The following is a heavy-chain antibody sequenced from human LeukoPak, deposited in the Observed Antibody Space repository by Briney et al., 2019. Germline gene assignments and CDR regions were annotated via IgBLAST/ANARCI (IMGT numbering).Heavy chain of an antibody. CDR1: GGSISSSSYY. D-gene: IGHD5-18*01. V-gene: IGHV4-39*07. Sequence: SETLSLTCTVSGGSISSSSYYWGWIRQPPGKGLEWIGSIYYSGSTYYNPSLKSRVTISVDTSKNQFSLKLSSVTAADTAVYYCARDMIGGRARTIQLWFLDYWGQGTLVTVSS. J-gene: IGHJ4*02. CDR2: IYYSGST. CDR3: ARDMIGGRARTIQLWFLDY.